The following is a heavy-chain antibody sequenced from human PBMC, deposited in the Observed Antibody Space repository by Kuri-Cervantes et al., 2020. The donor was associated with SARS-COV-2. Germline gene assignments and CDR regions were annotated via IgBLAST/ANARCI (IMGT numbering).Heavy chain of an antibody. Sequence: GESLKISCAASGFIFSRNSMSWVRLTPGKGLEWVSFISSNSDHRRYAESVEGRSTISRDNAKNSLYLQMSGLRAEDTAVYYCARDLRLGKSLDYWGQGTLVTVSS. CDR2: ISSNSDHR. V-gene: IGHV3-21*01. J-gene: IGHJ4*02. D-gene: IGHD7-27*01. CDR1: GFIFSRNS. CDR3: ARDLRLGKSLDY.